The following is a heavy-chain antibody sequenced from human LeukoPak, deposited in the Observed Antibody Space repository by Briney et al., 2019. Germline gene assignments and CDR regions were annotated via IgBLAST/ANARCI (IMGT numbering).Heavy chain of an antibody. CDR2: ISSSSST. V-gene: IGHV3-48*04. Sequence: GGSLRLSCAASGFTFSSYSMNWVRQAPGKGLEWVSCISSSSSTYYADSVRGRFTISRDNAKNSLYLQMNSLRAEDTAVYYCAKGPKLRGYSYGHWGQGTLVTASS. CDR1: GFTFSSYS. J-gene: IGHJ4*02. CDR3: AKGPKLRGYSYGH. D-gene: IGHD5-18*01.